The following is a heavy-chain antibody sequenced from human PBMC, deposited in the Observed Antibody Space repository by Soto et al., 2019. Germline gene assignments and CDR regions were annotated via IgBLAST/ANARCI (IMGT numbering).Heavy chain of an antibody. CDR2: MNPSSGDS. D-gene: IGHD2-15*01. V-gene: IGHV1-8*01. J-gene: IGHJ4*02. CDR3: VRQPGGVATPGDDY. Sequence: QVQLVQSGAEVKKPGASVKVSCEASGYPFTAFDINCVRQAAGQGIEWMGWMNPSSGDSAFAQRFQDRINMTRTTSISTAYMELSRLTSDDTAVSYCVRQPGGVATPGDDYWGQGTLVTVSS. CDR1: GYPFTAFD.